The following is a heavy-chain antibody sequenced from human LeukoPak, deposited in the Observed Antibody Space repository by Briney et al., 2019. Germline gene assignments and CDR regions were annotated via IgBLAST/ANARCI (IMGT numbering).Heavy chain of an antibody. D-gene: IGHD4-23*01. Sequence: SETLSLTCTVSGGSIRSSYYYWGWIRQPPGKGLEWIGSIYDSGSTYYNPSLKSRVTISVDTSKNQFSLKLNSVTAADTAVYYCAVEPPVKYGGDYWGQGTLVTVSS. CDR3: AVEPPVKYGGDY. CDR2: IYDSGST. J-gene: IGHJ4*02. CDR1: GGSIRSSYYY. V-gene: IGHV4-39*01.